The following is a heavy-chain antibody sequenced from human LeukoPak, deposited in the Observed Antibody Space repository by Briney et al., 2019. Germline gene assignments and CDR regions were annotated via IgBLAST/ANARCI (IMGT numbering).Heavy chain of an antibody. D-gene: IGHD4-17*01. Sequence: ASVKVSCKASGGTFSSYAISWVRQAPGQGLEWMGWISAYNGNTNYAQKLQGRVTMTTDTSTSTAYMELRSLRSDDTAVYYCARVPYGDPIDYWGQGTLVTVSS. CDR2: ISAYNGNT. J-gene: IGHJ4*02. V-gene: IGHV1-18*01. CDR3: ARVPYGDPIDY. CDR1: GGTFSSYA.